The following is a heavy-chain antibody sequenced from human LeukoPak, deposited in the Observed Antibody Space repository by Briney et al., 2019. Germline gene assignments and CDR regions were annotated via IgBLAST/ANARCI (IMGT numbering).Heavy chain of an antibody. CDR2: ISYDGSNK. CDR1: GFTFSSYA. Sequence: PGGSLRLSCAASGFTFSSYAMHWVRQAPGKGLEWVAVISYDGSNKYYADSVKGRFTISRDNSKNTLYLQMNSLRAEDTAVYYCATDPRGGSSGYYNPHFGYWGQGTLLTVSS. J-gene: IGHJ4*02. CDR3: ATDPRGGSSGYYNPHFGY. V-gene: IGHV3-30-3*01. D-gene: IGHD3-3*01.